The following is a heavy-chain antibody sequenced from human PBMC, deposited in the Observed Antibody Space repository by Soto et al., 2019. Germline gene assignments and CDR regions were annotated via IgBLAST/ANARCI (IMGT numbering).Heavy chain of an antibody. CDR1: GFTFSSYW. Sequence: EVQLVESGGGLVQPGGSLRLSCAASGFTFSSYWMSWVRQAPGKGLEWVANIKQDGSEKYYVDSVKGRFTISRDNAKNSLYLQMNSLRAEDTAVYYCARGRGYYYYGMDVWGQGTTVTVSS. J-gene: IGHJ6*02. D-gene: IGHD3-16*01. CDR2: IKQDGSEK. V-gene: IGHV3-7*01. CDR3: ARGRGYYYYGMDV.